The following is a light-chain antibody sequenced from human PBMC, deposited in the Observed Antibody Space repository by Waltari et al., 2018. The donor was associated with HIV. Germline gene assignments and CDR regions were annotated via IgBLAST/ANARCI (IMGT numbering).Light chain of an antibody. CDR2: DVN. V-gene: IGLV2-11*01. Sequence: QSALTQPRSVSGSPGQSVTISCTGTSSDVGAYNYVSWYQQHPGKAPKLMTFDVNKRPSGFPDRFSGSKSGSTASLTISGLQAEDEADYYCCSYAGNYSVVFGGGAKLTVL. CDR1: SSDVGAYNY. CDR3: CSYAGNYSVV. J-gene: IGLJ2*01.